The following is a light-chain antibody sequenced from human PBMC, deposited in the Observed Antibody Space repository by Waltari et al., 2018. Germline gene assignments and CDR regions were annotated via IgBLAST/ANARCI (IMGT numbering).Light chain of an antibody. Sequence: QSVLSQPPSASGTPGQRVTISCSGSSSNIGGNHVCWHQQLPGTAPKLLIYKNNQRPSGVPDRFSGSKSGSSVSLAISGLRSEDEADYCAAWDDSLSGWVFGGGTKLTVL. V-gene: IGLV1-47*01. J-gene: IGLJ3*02. CDR2: KNN. CDR3: AAWDDSLSGWV. CDR1: SSNIGGNH.